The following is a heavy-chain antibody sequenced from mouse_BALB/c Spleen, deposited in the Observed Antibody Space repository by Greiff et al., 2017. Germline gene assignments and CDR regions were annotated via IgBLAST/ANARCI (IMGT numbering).Heavy chain of an antibody. J-gene: IGHJ3*01. CDR2: ISSGGST. Sequence: DVQLVESGGGLVKPGGSLKLSCAASGFTFSSYAMSWVRQTPEKRLEWVASISSGGSTYYPDSVKGRFTISRDNARNILYLQMSSLRSEDTAMYYCASGQESYYGSGGPWFAYWGQGTLVTVSA. V-gene: IGHV5-6-5*01. CDR3: ASGQESYYGSGGPWFAY. CDR1: GFTFSSYA. D-gene: IGHD1-1*01.